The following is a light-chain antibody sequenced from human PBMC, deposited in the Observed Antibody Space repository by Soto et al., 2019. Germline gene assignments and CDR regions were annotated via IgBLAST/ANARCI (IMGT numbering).Light chain of an antibody. CDR3: QQYNGWPWT. J-gene: IGKJ1*01. V-gene: IGKV3D-15*01. CDR2: GAS. Sequence: EIVMTQSPATLSVSPGERATLSCRASQSVSSKLAWYQQKRGQAPRLLIYGASTRATGVPARFSGSGSGTDFTLTISSLQSEDFAVYYCQQYNGWPWTFGQGTKVEIK. CDR1: QSVSSK.